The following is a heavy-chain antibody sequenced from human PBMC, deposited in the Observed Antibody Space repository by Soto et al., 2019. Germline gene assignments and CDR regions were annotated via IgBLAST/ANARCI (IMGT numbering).Heavy chain of an antibody. Sequence: EVQLLESGGGLVQPGGSLRLSCAASGFTFDSYAMNWVRQAPGKGLEWVSTISGSGDYTYYTDSVKGRFTISRDNSKNKMYLQMYSLRAEDTAVYYCAKNRGLQYYFDYWGQGTLVTVSS. V-gene: IGHV3-23*01. CDR1: GFTFDSYA. CDR2: ISGSGDYT. J-gene: IGHJ4*02. CDR3: AKNRGLQYYFDY.